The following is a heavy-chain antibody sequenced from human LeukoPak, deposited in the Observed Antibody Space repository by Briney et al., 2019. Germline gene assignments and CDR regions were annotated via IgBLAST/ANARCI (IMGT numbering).Heavy chain of an antibody. CDR2: ISGSGGST. V-gene: IGHV3-23*01. J-gene: IGHJ4*02. CDR3: ARDSHYYDTTDPKYYLDY. CDR1: GFTFSSYG. Sequence: QSGGSLRLSCAASGFTFSSYGMSWVRQAPGKGLDWVSAISGSGGSTYYADSVKGRFTISRDNAKNSLYLQVHSMRAEDTAVYYCARDSHYYDTTDPKYYLDYWGQGTLVTVSS. D-gene: IGHD3-22*01.